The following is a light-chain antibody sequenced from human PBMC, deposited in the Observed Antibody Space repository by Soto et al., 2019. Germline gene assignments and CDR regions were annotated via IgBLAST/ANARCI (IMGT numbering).Light chain of an antibody. V-gene: IGLV2-14*03. CDR1: SSDVGAYNY. J-gene: IGLJ3*02. Sequence: QSALTQSASVSGSPGQSITISCTGTSSDVGAYNYVSWYQQYPGKAPKLMIYDVSNRPSGVSNRFSGSKSGNTASLTISGLQAEDEADYYCSSYTSSSTTVFGGGTKLTVL. CDR3: SSYTSSSTTV. CDR2: DVS.